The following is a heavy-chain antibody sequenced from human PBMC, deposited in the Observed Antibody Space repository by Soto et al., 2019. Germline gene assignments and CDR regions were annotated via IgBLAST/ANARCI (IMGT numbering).Heavy chain of an antibody. CDR3: ARDHRADYDYVWGSYRQNDY. CDR2: ISSSSSYI. V-gene: IGHV3-21*01. CDR1: GFTFSSYS. J-gene: IGHJ4*02. Sequence: EVQLVESGGGLVKPGGSLRLSCAASGFTFSSYSMNWVRQAPGKGLEWVSSISSSSSYIYYADSVKGRFTISRDNAKNSLSLQMNSLRAEDTAVYYCARDHRADYDYVWGSYRQNDYWGQGTLVTVSS. D-gene: IGHD3-16*02.